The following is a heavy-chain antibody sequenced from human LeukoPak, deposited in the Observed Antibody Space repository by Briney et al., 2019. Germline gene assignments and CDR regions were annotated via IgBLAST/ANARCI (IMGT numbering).Heavy chain of an antibody. CDR3: ARGASSSWFSHFDY. CDR2: ISAYNGNT. D-gene: IGHD6-13*01. Sequence: GASVKVSCKASGYTFTSYGISWVRQAPGQGLEWMGWISAYNGNTNYAQKLQGRVTMTTDPSTSTAFMELRSLRSDDTAVYYCARGASSSWFSHFDYWGQGTLVTVSS. V-gene: IGHV1-18*01. J-gene: IGHJ4*02. CDR1: GYTFTSYG.